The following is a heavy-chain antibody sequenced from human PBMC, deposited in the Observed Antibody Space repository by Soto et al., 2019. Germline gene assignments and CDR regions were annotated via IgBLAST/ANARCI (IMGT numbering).Heavy chain of an antibody. CDR3: ARVGITMIVVVSNWFDP. CDR2: IYHSGST. Sequence: SETLSLTCAVSGYSISSGYYWGWIRQPPGKGLEWIGSIYHSGSTYYNPSLKIRVTISVDTSKNQFSLKLSSVTAADTAVYYCARVGITMIVVVSNWFDPWGQGTLVTVSS. D-gene: IGHD3-22*01. V-gene: IGHV4-38-2*01. CDR1: GYSISSGYY. J-gene: IGHJ5*02.